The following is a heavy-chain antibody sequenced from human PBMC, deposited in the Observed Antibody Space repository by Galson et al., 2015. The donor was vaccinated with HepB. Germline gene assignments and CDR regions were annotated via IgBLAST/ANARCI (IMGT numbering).Heavy chain of an antibody. CDR3: ARETQGRFLESGTAVFDY. J-gene: IGHJ4*02. CDR1: GGTFSSYA. CDR2: IIPIFGTA. V-gene: IGHV1-69*13. Sequence: SVKVSCKASGGTFSSYAISWVRQAPGQGLEWMGGIIPIFGTANYAQKFQGRVTITADESTSTAYMELGSLRSEDTAVYYCARETQGRFLESGTAVFDYWGQGTLVTVSS. D-gene: IGHD3-3*01.